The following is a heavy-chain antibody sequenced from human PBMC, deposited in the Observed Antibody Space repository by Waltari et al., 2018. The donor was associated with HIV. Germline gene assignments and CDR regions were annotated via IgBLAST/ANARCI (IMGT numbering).Heavy chain of an antibody. CDR1: GFTFSRYA. CDR3: AKGTLNPLTTDY. J-gene: IGHJ4*02. V-gene: IGHV3-23*01. D-gene: IGHD4-17*01. CDR2: IFGDGGST. Sequence: EVPLLESGGGLVQPGGSLRLSCAGSGFTFSRYAITWVRQAPGKGLEWVSAIFGDGGSTFYADSVKGRFTISRDNSKNTLYLQMNSLRAEDTAVYYCAKGTLNPLTTDYWGQGTLVTVSS.